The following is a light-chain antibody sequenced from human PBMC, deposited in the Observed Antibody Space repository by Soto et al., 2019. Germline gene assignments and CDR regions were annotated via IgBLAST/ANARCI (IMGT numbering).Light chain of an antibody. CDR3: SSYTTSSTLLYV. CDR2: AVS. Sequence: QSALTQPASVSGSPGQSITISCTGTSSDVGGYNYVSWYQQHPGKAPKLMIYAVSNRPPGVSTRFSGSKSGNTASLTISGLQAEDEADYHCSSYTTSSTLLYVFGTGTKLTVL. V-gene: IGLV2-14*01. J-gene: IGLJ1*01. CDR1: SSDVGGYNY.